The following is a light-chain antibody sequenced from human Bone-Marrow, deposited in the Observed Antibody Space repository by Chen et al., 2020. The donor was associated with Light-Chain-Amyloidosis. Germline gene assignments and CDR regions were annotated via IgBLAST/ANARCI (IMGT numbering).Light chain of an antibody. CDR2: DVT. J-gene: IGLJ2*01. Sequence: QSALTQPASVSGSPGQSITISCTGTSSDVGGYTYVSWYQQHPGKVPKLMIFDVTNRPSGVSNRFSGSKSGNTAYLTISGLQDDDEADDYCSSYTSSSTPVFGGGTKLTVL. V-gene: IGLV2-14*03. CDR3: SSYTSSSTPV. CDR1: SSDVGGYTY.